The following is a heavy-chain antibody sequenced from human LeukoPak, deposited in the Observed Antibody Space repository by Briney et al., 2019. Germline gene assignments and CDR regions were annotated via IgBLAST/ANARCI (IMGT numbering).Heavy chain of an antibody. CDR1: GFTFTNYA. V-gene: IGHV3-23*01. CDR2: IGPSGADT. CDR3: ARRAYNWGAFDI. Sequence: GGSLRLSCAASGFTFTNYAMNWVRQAPGKWLEWVSTIGPSGADTYYADSVKGRFTISRDISKNTLYLQMNSLRAEDTAVYYCARRAYNWGAFDIWGQGTMVTVSS. J-gene: IGHJ3*02. D-gene: IGHD5-24*01.